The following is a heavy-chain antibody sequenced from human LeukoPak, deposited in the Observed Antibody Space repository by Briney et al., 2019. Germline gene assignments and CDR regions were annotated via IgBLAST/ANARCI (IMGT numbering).Heavy chain of an antibody. V-gene: IGHV4-34*01. CDR3: ARGHRRYTVTTQYNWFDP. Sequence: SETLSLTCAVYGGSFSGYYWSWIRQPPGKGLEWIGEINHSGSTNYNPSLKSRVTISVDTSKNQFSLKLSSVTAADTAVYYCARGHRRYTVTTQYNWFDPWGQRTLVTVSS. D-gene: IGHD4-17*01. CDR1: GGSFSGYY. CDR2: INHSGST. J-gene: IGHJ5*02.